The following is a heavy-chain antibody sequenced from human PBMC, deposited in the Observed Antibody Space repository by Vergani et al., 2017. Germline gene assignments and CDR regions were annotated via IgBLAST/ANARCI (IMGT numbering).Heavy chain of an antibody. V-gene: IGHV1-69*12. CDR3: ARDLLVPGARAPYYYMNV. J-gene: IGHJ6*03. Sequence: QVQLVQSGAEVKKPGSSVKVSCKASGGTFSSYAISWVRQAPGQGLEWMGGIIPIFGTANYAQKFQGRVTITADESTSTAYMELSSLRSEDTAVYYCARDLLVPGARAPYYYMNVWGKGTTVTVSS. D-gene: IGHD2-2*01. CDR1: GGTFSSYA. CDR2: IIPIFGTA.